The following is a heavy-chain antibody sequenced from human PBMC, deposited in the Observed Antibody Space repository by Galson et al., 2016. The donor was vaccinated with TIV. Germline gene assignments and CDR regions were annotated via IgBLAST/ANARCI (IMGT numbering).Heavy chain of an antibody. Sequence: SVKVSCKASGYIFSMYGFSWVRLAPGQGLEWMGRIGANNNNTHYAQKFKDRVTMTTDTSKSTAYMELRSLTPDDAAVYYCARERDYFDGSGTYWGQGTLVTVSS. CDR2: IGANNNNT. V-gene: IGHV1-18*01. J-gene: IGHJ4*02. CDR1: GYIFSMYG. D-gene: IGHD3-22*01. CDR3: ARERDYFDGSGTY.